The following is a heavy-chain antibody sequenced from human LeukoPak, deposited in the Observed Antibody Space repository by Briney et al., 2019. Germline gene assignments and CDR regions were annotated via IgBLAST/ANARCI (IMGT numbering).Heavy chain of an antibody. Sequence: GGSLRLSCAASGFTFSSYAMSWVRQAPGKGLEWVSAISGSGGSTYYADSVKGRFTISRDNSKNTLYLQMNSLRAEDTAVYYCAKILYDSSFNTIINWGQGTLVTVSS. CDR3: AKILYDSSFNTIIN. V-gene: IGHV3-23*01. J-gene: IGHJ4*02. D-gene: IGHD3-22*01. CDR1: GFTFSSYA. CDR2: ISGSGGST.